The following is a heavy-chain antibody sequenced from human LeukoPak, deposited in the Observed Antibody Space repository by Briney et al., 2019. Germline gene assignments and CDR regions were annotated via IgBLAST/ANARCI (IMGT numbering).Heavy chain of an antibody. J-gene: IGHJ4*02. CDR2: IKQDGSEK. Sequence: GGSLRLSCAASGFTFSSYGMHWVRQAPGKGLEWVANIKQDGSEKYYVDSVKGRFTISRDNAKNSLYLQMNSLRAEDTAIYYCARVYSGYGIPSFDYWGQGTLVTVSS. CDR3: ARVYSGYGIPSFDY. CDR1: GFTFSSYG. D-gene: IGHD5-12*01. V-gene: IGHV3-7*01.